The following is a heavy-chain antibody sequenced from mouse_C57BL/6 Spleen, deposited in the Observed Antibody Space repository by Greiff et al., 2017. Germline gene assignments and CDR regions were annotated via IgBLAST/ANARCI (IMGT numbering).Heavy chain of an antibody. CDR1: GFTFSSYA. CDR3: ARDGDGPPPPWFAY. V-gene: IGHV5-4*01. J-gene: IGHJ3*01. D-gene: IGHD1-2*01. Sequence: EVMLVESGGGLVKPGGSLKLSCAASGFTFSSYAMSWVRQTPEKRLEWVATISDGGSYTYYPDNVKGRFTISRDNAKNNLYLQMSHLKSEDTAMYYCARDGDGPPPPWFAYWGQGTLVTVSA. CDR2: ISDGGSYT.